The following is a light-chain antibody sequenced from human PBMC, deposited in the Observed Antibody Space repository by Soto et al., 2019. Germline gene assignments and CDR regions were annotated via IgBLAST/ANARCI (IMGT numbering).Light chain of an antibody. J-gene: IGKJ3*01. CDR1: QIINTW. CDR3: QQYETYSGT. V-gene: IGKV1-5*03. CDR2: RSS. Sequence: DIQMTQSPSSLSASVGDRVTITCRASQIINTWLAWYQQKPGKAPKLLIYRSSNLVNGVPSRFSGSGSGTESTLTISSRQPDDVSIYYCQQYETYSGTFGHGTKVDL.